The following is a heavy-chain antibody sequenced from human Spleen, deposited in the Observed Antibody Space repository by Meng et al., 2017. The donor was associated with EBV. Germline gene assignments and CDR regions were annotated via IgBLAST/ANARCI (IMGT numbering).Heavy chain of an antibody. CDR1: VGLLSGGYW. CDR2: VYHDGPT. CDR3: ARSPYSGSYYANFDY. J-gene: IGHJ4*02. Sequence: QDSDAGCVRASVSLSLTCVVSVGLLSGGYWWSRVGQRTGKGLEWSGEVYHDGPTNYSPSHKSRLTISVEKSMNQFSLKLTSVTAADTAVYYCARSPYSGSYYANFDYWGQGVLVTVSS. D-gene: IGHD1-26*01. V-gene: IGHV4-4*02.